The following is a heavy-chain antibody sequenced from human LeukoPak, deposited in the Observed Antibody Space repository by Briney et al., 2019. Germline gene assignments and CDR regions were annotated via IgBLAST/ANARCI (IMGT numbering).Heavy chain of an antibody. V-gene: IGHV3-23*01. CDR1: GFTFSSYA. CDR3: AKCPTGYTKTFDS. Sequence: PGGSLRLSCAASGFTFSSYAMNWVRQAPGKGLEWVSAISDGGESTYYADSVKGRFTMSRDNSKSTLYLEMNSLRAEDTAVYYCAKCPTGYTKTFDSWGQGTLVTVSS. CDR2: ISDGGEST. D-gene: IGHD6-13*01. J-gene: IGHJ4*02.